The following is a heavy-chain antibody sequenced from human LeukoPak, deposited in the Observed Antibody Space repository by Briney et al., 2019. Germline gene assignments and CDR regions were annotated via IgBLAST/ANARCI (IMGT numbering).Heavy chain of an antibody. V-gene: IGHV1-69*13. CDR3: ASVHIVVVPAAISRVWFDP. CDR2: IIPIFGTA. Sequence: SVKVSCKASGGTFSSYAISWVRQAPGQGLEWMGGIIPIFGTANYAQKFQGRVTITADESTSTAYMELSSLRSEDTAVYYCASVHIVVVPAAISRVWFDPWGQGTLVTVSS. CDR1: GGTFSSYA. D-gene: IGHD2-2*01. J-gene: IGHJ5*02.